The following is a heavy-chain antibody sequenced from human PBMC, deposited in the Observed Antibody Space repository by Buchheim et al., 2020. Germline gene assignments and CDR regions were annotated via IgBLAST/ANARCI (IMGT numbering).Heavy chain of an antibody. D-gene: IGHD5-24*01. V-gene: IGHV3-30*03. CDR2: ISYDGSNK. J-gene: IGHJ4*02. CDR3: ASGQYVEMATIIDY. Sequence: QVQLVESGGGVVQPGRSLRLSCAASGFTFSSYGMHWVRQAPGKGLEWVAVISYDGSNKYYADSVKGRFTISRDNAKNSLYLQMNSLRAEDTAVYYCASGQYVEMATIIDYWGQGTL. CDR1: GFTFSSYG.